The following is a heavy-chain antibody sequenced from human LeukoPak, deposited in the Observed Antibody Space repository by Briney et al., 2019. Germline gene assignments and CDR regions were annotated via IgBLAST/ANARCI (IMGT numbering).Heavy chain of an antibody. V-gene: IGHV4-39*01. CDR1: GGSVSSSSYY. J-gene: IGHJ4*02. Sequence: PSETLSLTCTVSGGSVSSSSYYWGWIRQPPGKGLEWIGTIYYTGSTYYNPSPKSRVTISVDTSKNQFSLKLSSVTAADTTVYYCARAVVTGRVLDYWGQGILVTVSS. CDR2: IYYTGST. D-gene: IGHD3-9*01. CDR3: ARAVVTGRVLDY.